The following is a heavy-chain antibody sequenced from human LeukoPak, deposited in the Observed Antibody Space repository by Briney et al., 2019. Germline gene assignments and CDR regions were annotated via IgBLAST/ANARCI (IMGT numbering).Heavy chain of an antibody. CDR1: GDSISSGGYY. V-gene: IGHV4-31*03. CDR3: ARDRTHLSGTLPCGEYGMDV. Sequence: NASQTLSLTCTVSGDSISSGGYYWSWIRQHPGKGLEWIGYIYYSGSTYYNPSLKSRVTISVDTSKNQFSLKLSSVTAADTAVYYCARDRTHLSGTLPCGEYGMDVWGQGTTVTVSS. CDR2: IYYSGST. D-gene: IGHD1-14*01. J-gene: IGHJ6*02.